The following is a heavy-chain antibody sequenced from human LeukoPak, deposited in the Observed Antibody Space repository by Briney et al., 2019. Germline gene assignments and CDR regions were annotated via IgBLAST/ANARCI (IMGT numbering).Heavy chain of an antibody. Sequence: GGSLRLSCAASGFTFSSYGMSWVRQAPGKGLEWVSGISSSGGSIYYADSVEGRFTISRDNSKNTLYLQMNSLRAEDTAVYYCARSRSSYDSSGYYHDAFDIWGQGTMVTVSS. CDR3: ARSRSSYDSSGYYHDAFDI. V-gene: IGHV3-23*01. D-gene: IGHD3-22*01. CDR1: GFTFSSYG. J-gene: IGHJ3*02. CDR2: ISSSGGSI.